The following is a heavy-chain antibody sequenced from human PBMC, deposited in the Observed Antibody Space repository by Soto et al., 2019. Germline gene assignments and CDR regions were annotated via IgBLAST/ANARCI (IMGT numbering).Heavy chain of an antibody. J-gene: IGHJ6*03. Sequence: ASVKVSCKASGGTFSSYAISWVRQAPGQGLEWMGGIIPIFGIANYAQKFQGRVTITADKSTSTAYMELSSLRSEDTAVYYCARVVCSSTSCYAYYYYMDVWGKGTTVTVSS. CDR1: GGTFSSYA. D-gene: IGHD2-2*01. CDR3: ARVVCSSTSCYAYYYYMDV. CDR2: IIPIFGIA. V-gene: IGHV1-69*10.